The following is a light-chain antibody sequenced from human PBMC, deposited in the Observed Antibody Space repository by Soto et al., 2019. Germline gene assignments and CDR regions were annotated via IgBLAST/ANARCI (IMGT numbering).Light chain of an antibody. CDR1: QSISTR. V-gene: IGKV1-5*01. CDR3: QQYNSYSWT. J-gene: IGKJ1*01. CDR2: DAS. Sequence: DIQMTQSPSTLSASVGDRVTITCRASQSISTRLAWYQQKPGTAPKVLIYDASSMESGVPSRFSGSGSGTEFTLTISSLQPEDFATYYCQQYNSYSWTFGQGTRVEIK.